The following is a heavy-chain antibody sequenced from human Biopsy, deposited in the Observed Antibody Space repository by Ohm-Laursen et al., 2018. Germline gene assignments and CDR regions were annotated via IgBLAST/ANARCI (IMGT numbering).Heavy chain of an antibody. Sequence: SLRLSCAASGFTFTDYWMIWVRRAPGKGLEWVANIKKDGSEKNYVDSVKGRFTITRDNAKNSLYLQMNSLRVEDTAVYYCARESALKWYQSLSYFNGMDVWGQGTTVTVSS. CDR3: ARESALKWYQSLSYFNGMDV. D-gene: IGHD2-2*01. CDR1: GFTFTDYW. V-gene: IGHV3-7*01. J-gene: IGHJ6*02. CDR2: IKKDGSEK.